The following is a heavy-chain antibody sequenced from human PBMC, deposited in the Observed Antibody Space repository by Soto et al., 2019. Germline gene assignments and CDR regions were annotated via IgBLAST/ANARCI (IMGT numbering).Heavy chain of an antibody. CDR3: AKGRSYYYYYGVDV. Sequence: GGSLRLSCAASGFTFSTYRMHWVRQAPGKGLVWVSRINTDGSSTYYADSVKGRFTISRDNSKSTLYLQMNSLRAEDTALYYCAKGRSYYYYYGVDVWGQGTTVTVSS. J-gene: IGHJ6*02. CDR2: INTDGSST. CDR1: GFTFSTYR. V-gene: IGHV3-74*01.